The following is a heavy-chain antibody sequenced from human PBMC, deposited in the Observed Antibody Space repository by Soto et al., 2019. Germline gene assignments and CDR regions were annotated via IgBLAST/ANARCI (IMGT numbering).Heavy chain of an antibody. D-gene: IGHD3-16*01. V-gene: IGHV3-66*01. CDR2: IYIGGST. CDR1: GFTVSTKY. Sequence: SLRLSCAASGFTVSTKYMSWVRQAPGKGLEWVLFIYIGGSTFYADSVMGRFIISRDNSKNSVNLQMNSLRAEDTAVYYCARDPWAADYWGQGTLVTVS. J-gene: IGHJ4*02. CDR3: ARDPWAADY.